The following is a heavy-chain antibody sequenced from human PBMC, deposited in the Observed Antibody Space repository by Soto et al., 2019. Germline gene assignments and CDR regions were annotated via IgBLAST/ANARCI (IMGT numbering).Heavy chain of an antibody. CDR3: ASYDSSGYYSEYFQH. J-gene: IGHJ1*01. D-gene: IGHD3-22*01. CDR1: GGSISSGDYY. CDR2: IYYSGST. V-gene: IGHV4-30-4*01. Sequence: SETLSLTCTVSGGSISSGDYYWSWIRQPPGKGLEWIGYIYYSGSTYYNPSLKSRVTISIDTSKNQFSLKLSSVTAADTAVYYCASYDSSGYYSEYFQHWGQGTLVTVSS.